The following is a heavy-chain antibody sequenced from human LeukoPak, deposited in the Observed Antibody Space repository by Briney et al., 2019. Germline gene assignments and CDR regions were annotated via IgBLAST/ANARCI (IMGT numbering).Heavy chain of an antibody. CDR3: AKVGYSYGYFDY. V-gene: IGHV3-9*01. CDR1: GFTFDDYA. J-gene: IGHJ4*02. CDR2: ISWNSGSI. Sequence: GRSLRLSCAASGFTFDDYAMHWVRQAPGKGLEWVSGISWNSGSIGYADSVKGRFTISRDNAKNSLYLQMNSLRAEDTALYYCAKVGYSYGYFDYWGQGTLVTVSS. D-gene: IGHD5-18*01.